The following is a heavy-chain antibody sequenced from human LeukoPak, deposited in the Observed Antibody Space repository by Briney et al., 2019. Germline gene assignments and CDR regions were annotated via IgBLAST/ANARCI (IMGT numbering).Heavy chain of an antibody. V-gene: IGHV3-11*04. CDR3: AKYDFWSGRWFDP. D-gene: IGHD3-3*01. CDR2: ISSSGSTI. J-gene: IGHJ5*02. Sequence: GGSLRLTCAASGFTFSENYMSWIRQAPGKGLEWVSYISSSGSTIYYADSVKGRFTISRDNAKNSLYLQMNSLRAEDTAVYYCAKYDFWSGRWFDPWGQGTLVTVSS. CDR1: GFTFSENY.